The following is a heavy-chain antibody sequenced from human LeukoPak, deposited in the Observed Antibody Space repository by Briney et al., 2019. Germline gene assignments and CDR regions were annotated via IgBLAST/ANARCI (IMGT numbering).Heavy chain of an antibody. J-gene: IGHJ4*02. CDR1: GFTFTSSA. V-gene: IGHV1-58*02. CDR3: PAGIPTRGGYNSALGDY. CDR2: IIVRIRTT. Sequence: SVKVSCKASGFTFTSSAMQGGRQARGQGGEGIGWIIVRIRTTNYSQNFHERVPITRHISTLTPYIDLNTLRSDDTAVYSCPAGIPTRGGYNSALGDYWGQGTLVTVSS. D-gene: IGHD5-24*01.